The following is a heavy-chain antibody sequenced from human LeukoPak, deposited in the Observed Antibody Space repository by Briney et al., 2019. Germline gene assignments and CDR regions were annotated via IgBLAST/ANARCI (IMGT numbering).Heavy chain of an antibody. CDR3: ARGRPVGDY. J-gene: IGHJ4*02. CDR2: INHSGSP. D-gene: IGHD3-16*01. CDR1: GGSFSGYY. Sequence: PSETLSLTCAVYGGSFSGYYWSWIRQPPGKGLEWIGEINHSGSPNYNPSLKSRVTISVDTSKNQFSLKLSSVTAADTAVYYCARGRPVGDYWGQGTLVTVSS. V-gene: IGHV4-34*01.